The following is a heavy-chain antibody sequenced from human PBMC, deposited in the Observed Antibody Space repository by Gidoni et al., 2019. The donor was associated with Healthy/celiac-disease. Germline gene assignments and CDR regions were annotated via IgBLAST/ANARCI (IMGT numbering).Heavy chain of an antibody. V-gene: IGHV3-15*01. CDR3: ATLVSYGMDV. CDR2: IKSKTDGGTT. J-gene: IGHJ6*02. Sequence: EVQLVESGGGLVKPVGSLRLSCAAPGFTFSNAWMSWVRQAPGKGLEWVGRIKSKTDGGTTDYAAPVKGRFTISRDDSKNTLYLQMNSLKTEDTAVYYCATLVSYGMDVWGQGTTVTVSS. CDR1: GFTFSNAW.